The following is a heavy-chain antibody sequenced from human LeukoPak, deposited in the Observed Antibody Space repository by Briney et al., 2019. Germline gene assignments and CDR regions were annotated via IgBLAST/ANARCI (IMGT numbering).Heavy chain of an antibody. CDR3: ARVGEWLPGPFQH. Sequence: PGGSLRLSCAASGFTFSSYGMHWVRQAPGKGLEWVAVISYDGSNKYYADSVKGRFTISRDNSKNSLYLQMNSLRAEDTAVYYCARVGEWLPGPFQHWGQGTLVTVSS. D-gene: IGHD6-19*01. V-gene: IGHV3-30*03. CDR1: GFTFSSYG. J-gene: IGHJ1*01. CDR2: ISYDGSNK.